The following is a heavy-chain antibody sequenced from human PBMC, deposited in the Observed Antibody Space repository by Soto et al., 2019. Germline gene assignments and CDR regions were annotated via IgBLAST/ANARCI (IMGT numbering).Heavy chain of an antibody. CDR2: INPSGGST. J-gene: IGHJ4*02. CDR3: AREGEGAVALDY. V-gene: IGHV1-46*01. CDR1: GYTITSYY. D-gene: IGHD6-19*01. Sequence: QVQLVQSGAEVKKPGASVKVSCKASGYTITSYYMHWVRQAPGQGLEWMGIINPSGGSTSYAQKFQGRVTMTRDTSTSTVYMELSSLRSEDTAVYYCAREGEGAVALDYWGQGTLVTVSS.